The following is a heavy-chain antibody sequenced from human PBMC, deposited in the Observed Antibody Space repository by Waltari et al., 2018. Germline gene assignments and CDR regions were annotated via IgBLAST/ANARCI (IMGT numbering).Heavy chain of an antibody. CDR1: GFQFSAYA. CDR3: AREGAEQWVVEDYGMDV. V-gene: IGHV3-21*02. Sequence: EVQLVESGGGLVKPGVSLRLLCVASGFQFSAYAMNWVRQAPGKGLEWVSSIGSSSSFMDYADSVRGRFTVSRDNAKNTLYLQMDTLRAEDTAVYYCAREGAEQWVVEDYGMDVWGQGTTVTVSS. J-gene: IGHJ6*02. D-gene: IGHD6-19*01. CDR2: IGSSSSFM.